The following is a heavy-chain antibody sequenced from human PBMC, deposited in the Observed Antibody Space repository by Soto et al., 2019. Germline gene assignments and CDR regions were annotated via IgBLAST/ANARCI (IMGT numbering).Heavy chain of an antibody. CDR2: IIPIFGTA. D-gene: IGHD6-13*01. CDR1: GGTFSSYA. CDR3: AKSLGGSSWPTYYYYGMDV. Sequence: GASVKVSCKASGGTFSSYAISWVRQAPGQGLEWMGGIIPIFGTANYAQKFQGRVTITADESTSAAYMELSRLRSEDTAVYYCAKSLGGSSWPTYYYYGMDVWGQGTTVTVSS. V-gene: IGHV1-69*13. J-gene: IGHJ6*02.